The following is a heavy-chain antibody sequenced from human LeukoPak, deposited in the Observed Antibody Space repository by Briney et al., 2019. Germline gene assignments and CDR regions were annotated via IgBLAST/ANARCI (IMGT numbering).Heavy chain of an antibody. CDR2: IIPIFGIA. V-gene: IGHV1-69*04. Sequence: GASVKVSCKASGGTFSSYAISWVRQAPGQGLEWMGRIIPIFGIANYAQKFQGRVTITADKSTSTAYMELSSLRSEDTAVYYCARAFGGSYGHYFDYWGQGTLVTVSS. J-gene: IGHJ4*02. CDR3: ARAFGGSYGHYFDY. CDR1: GGTFSSYA. D-gene: IGHD1-26*01.